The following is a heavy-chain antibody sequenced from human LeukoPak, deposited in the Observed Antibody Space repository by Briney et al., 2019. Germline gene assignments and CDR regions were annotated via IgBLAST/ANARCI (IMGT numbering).Heavy chain of an antibody. Sequence: GGSLRLSCAASGFTFSSYPMRRLRRAPGKGLQGVSAIGGSGGSTYYADSVKGRFTIARDNSKNTLYLQMNSLRAEDTAVYYCAKGAGSILRYFDWLLLNWGQGTLVTVSS. CDR2: IGGSGGST. V-gene: IGHV3-23*01. CDR1: GFTFSSYP. D-gene: IGHD3-9*01. CDR3: AKGAGSILRYFDWLLLN. J-gene: IGHJ4*02.